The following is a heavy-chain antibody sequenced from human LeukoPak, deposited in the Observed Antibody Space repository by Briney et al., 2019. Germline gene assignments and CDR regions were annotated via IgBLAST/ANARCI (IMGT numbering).Heavy chain of an antibody. CDR3: ARLTRTGIAVVDP. CDR1: GGSISSYY. J-gene: IGHJ5*02. Sequence: SETLSLTCTVSGGSISSYYWSWIRQPPGKGLEWIGYIYYSGSTNYNPSLKSRVTISVDTSKNQFSLKLSSVTAADTAAYYCARLTRTGIAVVDPWGQGTLVTVSS. V-gene: IGHV4-59*08. CDR2: IYYSGST. D-gene: IGHD6-19*01.